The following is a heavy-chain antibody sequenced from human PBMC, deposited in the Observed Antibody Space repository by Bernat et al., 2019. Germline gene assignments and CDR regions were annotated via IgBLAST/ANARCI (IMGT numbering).Heavy chain of an antibody. CDR2: ISSSRSYI. CDR1: GFTFSSYS. Sequence: VQLVESGGGVVQPGRSLRLSCAASGFTFSSYSMSWVRQAPGKGLEWVSSISSSRSYIYYSDSVKGRFTISRDNAKNSLYLQMNSLRAEDTAVYYCARDRRATTSYYYYGLDVWGQGTTVTVSS. J-gene: IGHJ6*02. CDR3: ARDRRATTSYYYYGLDV. V-gene: IGHV3-21*01. D-gene: IGHD1-26*01.